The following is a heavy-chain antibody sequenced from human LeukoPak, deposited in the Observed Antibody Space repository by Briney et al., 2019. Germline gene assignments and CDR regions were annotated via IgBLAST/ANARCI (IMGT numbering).Heavy chain of an antibody. Sequence: GSMLLSCAASGFIFSSYAMNLVLQAPGERLVWISVIRGSGSTTYYADSVKGRFTISRDNSKNTLYLQMNSLRAEDTAVYYCATSFGPVIAAAGTGADWGQGTLVTVSS. V-gene: IGHV3-23*01. CDR2: IRGSGSTT. CDR3: ATSFGPVIAAAGTGAD. J-gene: IGHJ4*02. D-gene: IGHD6-13*01. CDR1: GFIFSSYA.